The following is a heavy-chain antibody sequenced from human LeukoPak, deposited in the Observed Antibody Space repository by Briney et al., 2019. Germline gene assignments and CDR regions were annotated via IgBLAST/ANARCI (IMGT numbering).Heavy chain of an antibody. J-gene: IGHJ4*02. CDR2: IRSKVDNYAT. CDR1: GFTFSGSP. CDR3: TQSNY. Sequence: GGSLRLSCAASGFTFSGSPILWVRQASGKGLEWVGRIRSKVDNYATAYAASVQGRCTISRDDSKSTAYLQLNSLKTEDTAVYYCTQSNYWGQGALVTVSS. V-gene: IGHV3-73*01.